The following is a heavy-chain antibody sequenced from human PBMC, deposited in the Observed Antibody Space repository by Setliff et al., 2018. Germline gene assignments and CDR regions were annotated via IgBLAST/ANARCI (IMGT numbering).Heavy chain of an antibody. Sequence: SETLSLTCGVSGYSISSGHFWGWIRQPPGKGLEWLGNIFHSGSTYYNPTLNSRVTMSVDTSKNQFSLMLTSVTAADTAVYYCVKNPLTMPRGFFEYWGRGTLVTVSS. CDR1: GYSISSGHF. D-gene: IGHD3-3*01. CDR2: IFHSGST. V-gene: IGHV4-38-2*01. J-gene: IGHJ4*02. CDR3: VKNPLTMPRGFFEY.